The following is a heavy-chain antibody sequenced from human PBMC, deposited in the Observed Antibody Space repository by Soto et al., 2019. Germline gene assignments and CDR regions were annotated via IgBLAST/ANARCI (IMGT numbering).Heavy chain of an antibody. CDR2: INWNGGST. CDR1: GFTFDDYG. CDR3: ARARVRAPTRFDY. Sequence: EVQLVESGGRVVRPGGSLRLSCAASGFTFDDYGMNWVRQAPGKGLEWVSGINWNGGSTGYADSVKGRFTISRDNAKNSRYLQMNRLRAEDTAFYYGARARVRAPTRFDYWGQGTLVTVSS. J-gene: IGHJ4*02. V-gene: IGHV3-20*04. D-gene: IGHD1-26*01.